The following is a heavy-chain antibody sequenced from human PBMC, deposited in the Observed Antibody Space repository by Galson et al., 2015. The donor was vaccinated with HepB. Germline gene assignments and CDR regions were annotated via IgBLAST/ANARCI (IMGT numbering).Heavy chain of an antibody. J-gene: IGHJ5*02. V-gene: IGHV7-4-1*02. CDR3: ARRSSIAARPLLNRIDP. Sequence: SVKVSCKASGYTFTSYAMNWVRQAPGQGLEWMGWINTNTGNPTYAQGFTGRFVFSLDTSVSTAYLQISSLKAEDTAVYYCARRSSIAARPLLNRIDPWGQGTLVTVSS. D-gene: IGHD6-6*01. CDR2: INTNTGNP. CDR1: GYTFTSYA.